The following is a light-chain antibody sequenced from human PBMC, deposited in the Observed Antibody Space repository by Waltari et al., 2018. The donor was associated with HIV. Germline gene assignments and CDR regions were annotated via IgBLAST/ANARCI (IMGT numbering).Light chain of an antibody. J-gene: IGLJ2*01. CDR2: DDR. CDR3: QVYSDRGDPVI. Sequence: SYVLTQPPSVSVAPGQTARLTRGGNTIAARTGALWYRKSPGQAPVLVVYDDRDRPSGIPDRFSGSSSGDTATLTISRAEAGDEADYYCQVYSDRGDPVIFGGGTKLTVL. CDR1: TIAARTG. V-gene: IGLV3-21*02.